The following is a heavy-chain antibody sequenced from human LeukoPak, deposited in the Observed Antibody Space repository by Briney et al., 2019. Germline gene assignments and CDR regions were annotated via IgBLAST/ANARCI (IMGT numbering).Heavy chain of an antibody. Sequence: SETLSLTCTVCGDSIGSGGNFWTWLRQHPGKGLEYIGYIYYTGTASYNPSLQSRVVMSVNTSTKQFSLRLSSVTAADTAVYFCAREGTHPVYDVWGPGILVTVSS. D-gene: IGHD5/OR15-5a*01. J-gene: IGHJ4*02. CDR1: GDSIGSGGNF. CDR2: IYYTGTA. V-gene: IGHV4-31*03. CDR3: AREGTHPVYDV.